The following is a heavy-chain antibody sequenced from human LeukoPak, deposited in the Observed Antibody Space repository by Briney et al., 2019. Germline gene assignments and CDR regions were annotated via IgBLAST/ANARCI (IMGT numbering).Heavy chain of an antibody. CDR2: ISGSGGST. D-gene: IGHD5-12*01. CDR3: ARGGGAFDI. Sequence: PGGSLRLSCAASGFTFSSYAMSWVRQAPGKGLEWFSAISGSGGSTYYADSVKGRFTISRDNAKNSLYLQMNSLRAEDTAVYFCARGGGAFDIRGQGTMVTVSS. CDR1: GFTFSSYA. V-gene: IGHV3-23*01. J-gene: IGHJ3*02.